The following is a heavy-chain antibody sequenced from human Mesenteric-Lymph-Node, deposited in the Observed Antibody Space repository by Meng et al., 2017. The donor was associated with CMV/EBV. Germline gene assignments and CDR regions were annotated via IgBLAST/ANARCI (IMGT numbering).Heavy chain of an antibody. V-gene: IGHV3-53*01. D-gene: IGHD6-13*01. Sequence: GESLKISCAASGFTFSSYAMSWVRQAPGKGLEWVSVIYIGGSTYYADSVKGRFIISRDNSKNTLYLQMNSLRVEDTAVYYCARDQDTSSYSMDVWGQGTTVTVSS. J-gene: IGHJ6*02. CDR3: ARDQDTSSYSMDV. CDR1: GFTFSSYA. CDR2: IYIGGST.